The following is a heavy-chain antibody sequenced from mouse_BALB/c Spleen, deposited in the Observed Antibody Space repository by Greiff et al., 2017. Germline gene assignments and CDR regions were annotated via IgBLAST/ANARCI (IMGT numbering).Heavy chain of an antibody. J-gene: IGHJ3*01. CDR2: IRNKANGYTT. V-gene: IGHV7-3*02. CDR3: ARNDYYGNYYSGAWFAY. Sequence: EVKLVESGGGLVQPGGSLRLSCATSGFTFTDYYMSWVRQPPGKALEWLGFIRNKANGYTTEYSASVKGRFTISRDNARNILYLQMSSLRSEDTAMYYCARNDYYGNYYSGAWFAYWGQGTLVTVSA. CDR1: GFTFTDYY. D-gene: IGHD2-1*01.